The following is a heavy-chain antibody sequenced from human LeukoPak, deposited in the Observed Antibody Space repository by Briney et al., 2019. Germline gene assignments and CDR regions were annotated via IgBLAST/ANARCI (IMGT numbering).Heavy chain of an antibody. D-gene: IGHD3-10*01. Sequence: TGGSLRLSCAASGFTFSNYWMSWVRQAPGKGLEWVANIKDDGSGKYYVDSLRGRFTISRDNAKNSLYLQINSLRAEDTAVYYCARDHYYGSGNNWFDPWGQGTLVTVSS. V-gene: IGHV3-7*01. J-gene: IGHJ5*02. CDR3: ARDHYYGSGNNWFDP. CDR1: GFTFSNYW. CDR2: IKDDGSGK.